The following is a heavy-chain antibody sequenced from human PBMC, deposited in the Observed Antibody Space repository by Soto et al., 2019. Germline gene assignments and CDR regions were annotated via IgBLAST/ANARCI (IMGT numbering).Heavy chain of an antibody. CDR2: IYYGGST. Sequence: SETLSLTCTVSGVSIRIYYWSWIRQPPGEGLEWIGYIYYGGSTNYNPSLKSRVTMSLDTSKNQFSLKLSSVTAADTAVYYCARVSSKDGSGSYRYYGLDVWGQGTTVTVSS. CDR1: GVSIRIYY. CDR3: ARVSSKDGSGSYRYYGLDV. D-gene: IGHD3-10*01. J-gene: IGHJ6*02. V-gene: IGHV4-59*01.